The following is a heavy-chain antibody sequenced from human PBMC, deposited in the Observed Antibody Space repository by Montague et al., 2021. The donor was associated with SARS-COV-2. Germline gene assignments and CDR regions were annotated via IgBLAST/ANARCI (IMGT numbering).Heavy chain of an antibody. Sequence: SDTLSLTCAVYGGSFSDYHWTWIRQSPGEGLEWIGQINRGGSTKYNPSLKSRVTISIDTSKKQFSLKLTSVTAADTAVYYCARGAPGYWGQGTLVTVSS. J-gene: IGHJ4*02. V-gene: IGHV4-34*01. CDR3: ARGAPGY. CDR2: INRGGST. CDR1: GGSFSDYH. D-gene: IGHD1-1*01.